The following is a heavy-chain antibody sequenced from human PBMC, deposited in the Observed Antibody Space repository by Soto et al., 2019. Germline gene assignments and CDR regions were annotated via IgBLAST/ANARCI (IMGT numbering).Heavy chain of an antibody. D-gene: IGHD6-19*01. CDR3: AREASYSSGWYQKFLFDY. V-gene: IGHV1-69*13. J-gene: IGHJ4*02. Sequence: GASVKVSCKASGGTFSSYAISWVRQAPGQGLEWMGGIIPIFGTANYAQKFQGRVTITADESTSTAYMELSSLRSEDTAVYYCAREASYSSGWYQKFLFDYWGQGTLVTVSS. CDR1: GGTFSSYA. CDR2: IIPIFGTA.